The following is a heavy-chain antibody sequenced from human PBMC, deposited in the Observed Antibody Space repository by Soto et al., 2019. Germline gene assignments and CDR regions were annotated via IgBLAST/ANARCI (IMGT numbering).Heavy chain of an antibody. CDR3: ARGAGYSSGWTGYFDY. Sequence: SETLSLTCTVSGGSISSSSYYWGWIRQPPGKGLEWIGSIYYSGSTYYNPSLKSRVTISVDTSKNQFSLKLSSVTAADTAVYYCARGAGYSSGWTGYFDYWGQGTLVTVSS. D-gene: IGHD6-19*01. J-gene: IGHJ4*02. V-gene: IGHV4-39*01. CDR2: IYYSGST. CDR1: GGSISSSSYY.